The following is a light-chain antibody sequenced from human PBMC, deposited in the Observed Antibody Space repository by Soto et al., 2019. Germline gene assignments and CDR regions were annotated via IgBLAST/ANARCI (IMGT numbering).Light chain of an antibody. J-gene: IGKJ1*01. CDR1: QSISSW. Sequence: DIQMTQSPSTLSASVGDRVTITCRASQSISSWLAWYQQKPGTAPKLLIYDASSLESGGPSRFSGSGSGTEFTLTISSLQPDDFATYYCQQYNSYSQTFGQGTKGEIK. CDR3: QQYNSYSQT. V-gene: IGKV1-5*01. CDR2: DAS.